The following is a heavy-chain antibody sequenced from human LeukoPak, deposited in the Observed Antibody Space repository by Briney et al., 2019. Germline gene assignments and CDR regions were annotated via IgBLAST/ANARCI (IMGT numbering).Heavy chain of an antibody. CDR2: ISGSGSST. V-gene: IGHV3-23*01. D-gene: IGHD6-6*01. J-gene: IGHJ4*02. CDR3: AKARSSGYYFDY. Sequence: GRSLRLSCAASGFTFSSYAMSWVRQAPGKGPEWVSGISGSGSSTDSADSVKGRFTISRDSSKNTLDLQMNSLRDEDTAVYYCAKARSSGYYFDYWGQGTLVTVSS. CDR1: GFTFSSYA.